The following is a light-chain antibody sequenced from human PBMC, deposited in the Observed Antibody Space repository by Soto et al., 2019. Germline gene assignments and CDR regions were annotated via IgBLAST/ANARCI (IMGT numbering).Light chain of an antibody. CDR2: EGT. V-gene: IGLV2-23*01. CDR3: YSYAGENLYV. Sequence: SVLTQPASVSASPGQSITIPCTGNSRDVGSYNLFSCVQQPPGKVPKLLIYEGTKRPSGLSDRFSGSKSGNTASLTISGLQAEDEADYYCYSYAGENLYVFGTGTKVTVL. CDR1: SRDVGSYNL. J-gene: IGLJ1*01.